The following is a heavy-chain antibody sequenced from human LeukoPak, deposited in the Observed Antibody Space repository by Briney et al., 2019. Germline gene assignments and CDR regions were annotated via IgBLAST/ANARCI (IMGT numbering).Heavy chain of an antibody. D-gene: IGHD6-13*01. Sequence: GGSLRLSCAASGFTFSSYAMTWVRQAPGKGLEWVANIKNDGAVKNYVDSVKGRFTISRDNAKNSLYLQMNSLRAEDTAVYYCAKDSYSKGDFWGQGVLVTVSS. CDR2: IKNDGAVK. CDR3: AKDSYSKGDF. V-gene: IGHV3-7*01. CDR1: GFTFSSYA. J-gene: IGHJ4*02.